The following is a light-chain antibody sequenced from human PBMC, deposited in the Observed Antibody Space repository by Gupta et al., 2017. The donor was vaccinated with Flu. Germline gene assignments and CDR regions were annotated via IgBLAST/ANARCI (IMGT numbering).Light chain of an antibody. V-gene: IGKV3-20*01. J-gene: IGKJ4*01. Sequence: RATLPCRASQSVSSSYLAWFQQKPGQAPRLLIYGASSRATGIPDRFSGSGSGTDFTLTISRLEPEDFAVYYCQQYGTSRLTFGGGTKVEIK. CDR2: GAS. CDR1: QSVSSSY. CDR3: QQYGTSRLT.